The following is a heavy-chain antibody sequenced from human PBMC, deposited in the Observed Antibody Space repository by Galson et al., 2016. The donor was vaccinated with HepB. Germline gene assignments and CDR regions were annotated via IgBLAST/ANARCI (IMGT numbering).Heavy chain of an antibody. CDR1: GFTLTELS. V-gene: IGHV1-24*01. D-gene: IGHD2-21*01. CDR2: LDPEEGKK. Sequence: SVKVSCKGSGFTLTELSIHWMRQAPGKGLEWMGGLDPEEGKKVYSQKFQGRVIMTEDTSTDTAYMELSSLRSEDTAVYYCVTDPVVVGGGYWGQGTLVIVSS. J-gene: IGHJ4*02. CDR3: VTDPVVVGGGY.